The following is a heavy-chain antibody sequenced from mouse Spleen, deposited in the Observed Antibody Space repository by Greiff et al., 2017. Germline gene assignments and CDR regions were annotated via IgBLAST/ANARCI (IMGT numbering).Heavy chain of an antibody. CDR1: GFTFSDYY. J-gene: IGHJ2*01. D-gene: IGHD2-10*01. CDR3: AREASYQYYFDY. CDR2: INYDGSST. Sequence: DVKLVESEGGLVQPGSSMKLSCTASGFTFSDYYMAWVRQVPEKGLEWVANINYDGSSTYYLDSLKSRFIISRDNAKNILYLQMSSLKSEDTATYYCAREASYQYYFDYWGQGTTLTVSS. V-gene: IGHV5-16*01.